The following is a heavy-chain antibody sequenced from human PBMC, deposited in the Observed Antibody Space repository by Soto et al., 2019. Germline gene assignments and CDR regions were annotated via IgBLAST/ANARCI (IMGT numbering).Heavy chain of an antibody. CDR1: GFTFSSYG. Sequence: QVQLVESGGGVVQPGRSLRLSCAASGFTFSSYGMHWVRQAPGKGLEWVAVISYDGSLKDYADSVKGRFTISRDNSKTMLSRQMNGLSAEDTAVYYCAKDSATYYGSGSYFDYRGQGTLVTVSS. J-gene: IGHJ4*02. D-gene: IGHD3-10*01. CDR3: AKDSATYYGSGSYFDY. V-gene: IGHV3-30*18. CDR2: ISYDGSLK.